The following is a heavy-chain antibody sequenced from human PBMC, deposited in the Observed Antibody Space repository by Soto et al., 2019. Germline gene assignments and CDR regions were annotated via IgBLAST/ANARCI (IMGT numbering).Heavy chain of an antibody. V-gene: IGHV3-23*01. D-gene: IGHD3-3*01. CDR2: ISGSGGST. CDR3: AKDSKDFWSGYLAYFDY. J-gene: IGHJ4*02. CDR1: GFTFSSYA. Sequence: GGSLRLSCAASGFTFSSYAMSWVRQAPGKGLEWVSAISGSGGSTYYADSVKGRFTISRDNSKNTLYLQMNSLRAEDTAVYYCAKDSKDFWSGYLAYFDYWGQGTLVTVSS.